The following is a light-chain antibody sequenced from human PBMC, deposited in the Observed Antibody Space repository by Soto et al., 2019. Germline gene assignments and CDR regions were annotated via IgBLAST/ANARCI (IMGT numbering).Light chain of an antibody. V-gene: IGKV3-11*01. Sequence: EIVLTQSPATLSLSPVEIATLSFRASQSVSSYLAWYQQKPGQAPRLLIYDASNRATGIPARFSGSGSGTDLTLPISSLEPEDFAVYYCQQRSNWLTFGGGTKVDI. CDR1: QSVSSY. CDR2: DAS. CDR3: QQRSNWLT. J-gene: IGKJ4*01.